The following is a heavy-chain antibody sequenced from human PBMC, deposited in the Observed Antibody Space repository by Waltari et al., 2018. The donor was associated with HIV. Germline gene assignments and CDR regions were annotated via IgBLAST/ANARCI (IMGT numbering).Heavy chain of an antibody. Sequence: QVQLVQSGAEVKKPGASVKVSCKASGYTFTSYGISWVRQAPGQGLEWMGWISAKNDNTNKAQKPQGRDTMNTDTPTSTAYRGLRSRRPDDAAVYYWAGGGRGGVDIWGQGTMVTVSS. D-gene: IGHD3-16*01. V-gene: IGHV1-18*01. CDR2: ISAKNDNT. CDR3: AGGGRGGVDI. CDR1: GYTFTSYG. J-gene: IGHJ3*02.